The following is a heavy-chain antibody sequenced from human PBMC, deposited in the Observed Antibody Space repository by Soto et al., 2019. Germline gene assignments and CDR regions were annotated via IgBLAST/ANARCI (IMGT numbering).Heavy chain of an antibody. CDR2: VSYDGTKE. J-gene: IGHJ6*02. D-gene: IGHD6-13*01. V-gene: IGHV3-30*14. Sequence: GGPLRLSCAVSGFTFDSYPMHWVRQAPGKGLEWVAVVSYDGTKEYYADSVKGRFTISRDNSKSTLSLQMNSLRADDTAVYYCARAEYSSSWSPYYYYYGMDVWGQGTTVTVSS. CDR3: ARAEYSSSWSPYYYYYGMDV. CDR1: GFTFDSYP.